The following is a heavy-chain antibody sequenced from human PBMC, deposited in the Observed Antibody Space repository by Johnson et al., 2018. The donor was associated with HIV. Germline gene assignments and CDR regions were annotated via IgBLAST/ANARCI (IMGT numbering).Heavy chain of an antibody. CDR2: ISYAGPNK. V-gene: IGHV3-30-3*01. Sequence: QVQLVESGGGVVQPGGSLRLSCAASGFTFNTYAMNWVRQAPGKGLEWVALISYAGPNKSYADSVKGRFTLSRDNSKNTLYLQMNRLRPEDTAVYYCARANLSPFGGVNDAFDIWGQGTMVTVSS. CDR3: ARANLSPFGGVNDAFDI. D-gene: IGHD3-16*01. J-gene: IGHJ3*02. CDR1: GFTFNTYA.